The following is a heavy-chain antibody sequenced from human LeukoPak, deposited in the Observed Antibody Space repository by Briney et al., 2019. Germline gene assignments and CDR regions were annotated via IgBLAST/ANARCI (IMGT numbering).Heavy chain of an antibody. CDR1: GFTFSGYW. CDR2: INIDGSST. D-gene: IGHD6-19*01. CDR3: ARAVAGPAGEYYFDY. Sequence: GGSLRLSCAASGFTFSGYWMHWVRQAPGKGLVWVSRINIDGSSTSYADSVKGRFPILGDNAKNTVYLQMNSLRAEDTAVYYCARAVAGPAGEYYFDYWGQGTLVTVSS. J-gene: IGHJ4*02. V-gene: IGHV3-74*01.